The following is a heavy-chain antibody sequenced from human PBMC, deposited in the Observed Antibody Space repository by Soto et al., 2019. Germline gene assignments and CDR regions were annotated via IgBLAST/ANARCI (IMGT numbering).Heavy chain of an antibody. CDR2: MNPNSGNT. CDR3: QRPPRSYYYYGMDV. CDR1: GYTFTSYD. D-gene: IGHD6-25*01. V-gene: IGHV1-8*01. Sequence: QVQLVQSGAEVKKPGASVKVSCKASGYTFTSYDINWVRQATGQGLEWMGWMNPNSGNTGYAQKFQGRVTMTRNTXXSTAYMELSSLRSEDTAVYYCQRPPRSYYYYGMDVWGQGTTVTVSS. J-gene: IGHJ6*02.